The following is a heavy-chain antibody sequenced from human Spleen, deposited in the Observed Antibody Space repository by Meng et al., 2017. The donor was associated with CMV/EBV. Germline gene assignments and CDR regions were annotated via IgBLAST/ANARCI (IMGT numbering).Heavy chain of an antibody. V-gene: IGHV3-30*02. J-gene: IGHJ4*02. CDR3: ANLSPWFGEISNFDY. Sequence: GESLKISCAASGFTFSSYWMHWVRQAPGKGLEWVAFIRYDGSNKYYADSVKGRFTISRDNSKNALHLQMNSLGAEDTAVYYCANLSPWFGEISNFDYWGQGTLVTVSS. CDR2: IRYDGSNK. D-gene: IGHD3-10*01. CDR1: GFTFSSYW.